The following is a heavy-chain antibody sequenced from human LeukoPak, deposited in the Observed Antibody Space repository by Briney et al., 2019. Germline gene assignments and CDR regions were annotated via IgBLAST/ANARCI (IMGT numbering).Heavy chain of an antibody. V-gene: IGHV1-8*01. CDR3: ARGRGCSSTSCYPDYFDY. CDR1: GYTFTSYD. CDR2: MNPNSGNT. J-gene: IGHJ4*02. D-gene: IGHD2-2*01. Sequence: ASVKVSCKASGYTFTSYDINWVRQATGQGLEWMGWMNPNSGNTGYAQKFQGRVTMTRNTSISTAYMELSSLRSEDTAVYYCARGRGCSSTSCYPDYFDYWGQGTQVTVSS.